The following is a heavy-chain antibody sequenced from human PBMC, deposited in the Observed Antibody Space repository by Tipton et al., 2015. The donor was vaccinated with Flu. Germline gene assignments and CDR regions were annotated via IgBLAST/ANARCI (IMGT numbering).Heavy chain of an antibody. CDR1: GYTFTSYG. D-gene: IGHD3-10*01. CDR3: ARGGEVQGVYYYYGMDV. Sequence: QVQLVQSGAEVKKPGASVKVSCKASGYTFTSYGISWVRQAPGQGLEWMGWISAYNGNTNYAQKLQGRVTMTTDTSTSAAYMELRSLRSDDTAAYYCARGGEVQGVYYYYGMDVWGQWTTVTVSS. V-gene: IGHV1-18*01. J-gene: IGHJ6*02. CDR2: ISAYNGNT.